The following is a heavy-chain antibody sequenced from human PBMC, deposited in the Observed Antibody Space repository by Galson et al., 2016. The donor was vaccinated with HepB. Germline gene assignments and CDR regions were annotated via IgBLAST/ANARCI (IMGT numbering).Heavy chain of an antibody. Sequence: SLRLSCAASGFTFSSHSMNWVRQAPGKGLEWLSYISRSVTIYYADSVKGRFTISRDNARNSLYLQMNSLRDEDTAIYYCAKLIWDCSSTTCKQFDYWGQGALVTVSS. D-gene: IGHD2-2*01. V-gene: IGHV3-48*02. CDR3: AKLIWDCSSTTCKQFDY. CDR1: GFTFSSHS. J-gene: IGHJ4*02. CDR2: ISRSVTI.